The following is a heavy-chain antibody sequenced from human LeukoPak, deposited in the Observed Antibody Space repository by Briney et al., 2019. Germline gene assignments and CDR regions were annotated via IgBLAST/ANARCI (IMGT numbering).Heavy chain of an antibody. CDR3: ARGVKDDFWSGYFRFDS. D-gene: IGHD3-3*01. CDR2: IYYSGST. Sequence: SETLSLTCTVSGGSISSSSYYWGWIRQPPGKGLEWIGSIYYSGSTYYNPSLKSRVTISLDTSKNQFSLKLRSVTAADTAVYYCARGVKDDFWSGYFRFDSWGQGSLVTVSS. J-gene: IGHJ4*02. V-gene: IGHV4-39*07. CDR1: GGSISSSSYY.